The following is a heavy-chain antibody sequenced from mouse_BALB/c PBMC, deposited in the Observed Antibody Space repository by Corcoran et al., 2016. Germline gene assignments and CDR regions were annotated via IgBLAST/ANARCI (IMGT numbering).Heavy chain of an antibody. D-gene: IGHD3-1*01. CDR3: DGATAY. J-gene: IGHJ3*01. V-gene: IGHV14-3*02. CDR2: IDPANGNT. CDR1: GFNIKDTY. Sequence: EVQLQQSGAELVKPGASVKLSCTASGFNIKDTYMHWVKQRPKQGLEWIGRIDPANGNTKYDPKFQGKATITADTSSNTAYLQLSSLTSEDTAVYYCDGATAYWGQGTLVTVSA.